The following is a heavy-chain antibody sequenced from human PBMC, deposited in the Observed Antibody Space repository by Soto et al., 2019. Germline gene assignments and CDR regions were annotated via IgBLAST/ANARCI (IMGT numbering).Heavy chain of an antibody. J-gene: IGHJ4*02. CDR2: IVGSGDA. Sequence: PGGSLRLSCVASGLTFSTRAMMWVRQAPGKGLEWVSGIVGSGDAFHADSVKGRFTISKDNSKNTLYLQMNGLRAEDTAVYFCAKDAVYDDGVWLPDYWGQGTLVTVSS. CDR3: AKDAVYDDGVWLPDY. D-gene: IGHD4-17*01. CDR1: GLTFSTRA. V-gene: IGHV3-23*01.